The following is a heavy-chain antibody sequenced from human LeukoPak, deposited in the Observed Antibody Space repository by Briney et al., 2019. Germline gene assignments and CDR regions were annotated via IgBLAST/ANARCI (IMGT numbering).Heavy chain of an antibody. CDR2: ISNSGGST. J-gene: IGHJ6*02. CDR1: GFIFGGYA. Sequence: GGSLRLSCAASGFIFGGYAMNWVRQAPGKGLEWVSGISNSGGSTYYADSVKGRFTISRDNSKNTLYLQMNSLRAEDTAVYYCAKQDYYDSSGTPDHYGMDVWGQGTTVTVSS. CDR3: AKQDYYDSSGTPDHYGMDV. V-gene: IGHV3-23*01. D-gene: IGHD3-22*01.